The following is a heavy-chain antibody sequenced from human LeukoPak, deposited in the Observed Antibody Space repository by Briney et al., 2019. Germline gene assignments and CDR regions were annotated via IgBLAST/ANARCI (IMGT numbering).Heavy chain of an antibody. CDR3: ARTSRSSSIDD. D-gene: IGHD2-15*01. CDR2: INQGGSDK. V-gene: IGHV3-7*01. CDR1: GFTFSNYW. J-gene: IGHJ4*02. Sequence: PGKSLRLSCAASGFTFSNYWMSWVRQAPRKGLEWVANINQGGSDKSYVDSVRGRFTISRDNAKNSLYLEMNSLRVEDTAMYYCARTSRSSSIDDWGQGTLVTVSS.